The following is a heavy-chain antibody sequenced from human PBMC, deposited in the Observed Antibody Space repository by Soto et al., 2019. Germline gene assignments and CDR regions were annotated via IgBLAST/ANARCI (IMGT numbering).Heavy chain of an antibody. CDR2: ISAYNGNT. CDR1: GYTFTSYD. CDR3: AKSGGWYYAIDY. D-gene: IGHD6-19*01. Sequence: ASVKVSCKASGYTFTSYDITWVRQAPRQGPEWMGWISAYNGNTNYAQKLQGRVTMTTDTSTSTAYMELRSLRSDDTALYYCAKSGGWYYAIDYWGQGTLVTVYS. J-gene: IGHJ4*02. V-gene: IGHV1-18*01.